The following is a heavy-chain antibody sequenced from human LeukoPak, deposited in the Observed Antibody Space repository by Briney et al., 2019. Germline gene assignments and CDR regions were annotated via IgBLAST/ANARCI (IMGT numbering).Heavy chain of an antibody. D-gene: IGHD6-19*01. CDR3: ATLPHVAVAETFDY. V-gene: IGHV4-34*01. J-gene: IGHJ4*02. CDR2: INHSGST. CDR1: GGSFSGYY. Sequence: SETLSLTCAVYGGSFSGYYWSWLRQPPGKGLEWIGEINHSGSTNYNPSLKSRVTISVDTSKNQFSLKLSSVTAADTAVYYCATLPHVAVAETFDYWGQGTRVTVSS.